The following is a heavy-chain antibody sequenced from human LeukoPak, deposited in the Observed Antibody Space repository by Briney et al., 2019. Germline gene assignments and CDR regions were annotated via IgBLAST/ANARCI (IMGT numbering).Heavy chain of an antibody. V-gene: IGHV1-8*01. Sequence: ASVKVSCKASGYTFTSYDINWVRQATGQGLEWMGWMNPNSGNTGYAQKFQGRVTMTRNTSISTAYMELSSLRSEDTAVYYCASQKIYGDYWRRYYYYYYMDVWGKGTTVTVSS. D-gene: IGHD4-17*01. J-gene: IGHJ6*03. CDR2: MNPNSGNT. CDR1: GYTFTSYD. CDR3: ASQKIYGDYWRRYYYYYYMDV.